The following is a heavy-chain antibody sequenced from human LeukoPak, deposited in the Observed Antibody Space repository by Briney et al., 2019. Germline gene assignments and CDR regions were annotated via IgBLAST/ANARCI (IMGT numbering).Heavy chain of an antibody. CDR1: GGSISSSNW. D-gene: IGHD3-22*01. CDR3: ARMAPYYYDSSGYYYFDS. V-gene: IGHV4-4*02. J-gene: IGHJ4*02. CDR2: IYHSGST. Sequence: SETLSLTCTVSGGSISSSNWWSWVRQPPGKGLEWIGEIYHSGSTNYNPSLKSRVTISADKSKNQFSLKLGSVTAADTAIYYCARMAPYYYDSSGYYYFDSWGQGTLVTVSS.